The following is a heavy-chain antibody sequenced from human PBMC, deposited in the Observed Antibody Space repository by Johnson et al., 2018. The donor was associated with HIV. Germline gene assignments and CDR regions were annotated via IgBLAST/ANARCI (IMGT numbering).Heavy chain of an antibody. CDR2: ISYDGSNK. CDR3: AKGRGEGYTTAWAFDI. D-gene: IGHD5-24*01. V-gene: IGHV3-30*04. Sequence: QVQLVESGGGVVQPGRSLRLSCAASGFTFSRYALHWVRQAPGKGLEWVAVISYDGSNKYYADSVKGRFTISRDNSKNTLYLQMNSLRAGDTAVYYCAKGRGEGYTTAWAFDIWGQGTMVTVSS. CDR1: GFTFSRYA. J-gene: IGHJ3*02.